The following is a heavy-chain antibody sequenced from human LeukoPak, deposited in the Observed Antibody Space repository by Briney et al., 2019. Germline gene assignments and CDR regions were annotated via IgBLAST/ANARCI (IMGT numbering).Heavy chain of an antibody. CDR1: GGSISSYY. CDR2: IYYSGST. Sequence: SETLSLTCTVSGGSISSYYWSWIRQPPGKGLEWIGYIYYSGSTNYNPSLKSRVTISVDTSKNQFSLKLSSVTAADTAVYYCARVVRYYYGSGSPATYFDYWGQGTLVTVSS. D-gene: IGHD3-10*01. J-gene: IGHJ4*02. CDR3: ARVVRYYYGSGSPATYFDY. V-gene: IGHV4-59*08.